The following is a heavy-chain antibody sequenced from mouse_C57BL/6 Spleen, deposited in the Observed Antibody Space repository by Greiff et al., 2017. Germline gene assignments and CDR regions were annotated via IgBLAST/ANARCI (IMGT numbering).Heavy chain of an antibody. CDR3: ARGNYYGWRGTSFDY. V-gene: IGHV1-39*01. CDR2: INPNYGTT. D-gene: IGHD1-2*01. Sequence: VQLQQSGPELVKPGASVKISCKASGYSFTDYNMNWVKQSNGKSLEWIGVINPNYGTTSYNQKFKGKATLTVDKSTSTAYMQLNSLTSEYSAVYYCARGNYYGWRGTSFDYWGQGTTLTVSS. CDR1: GYSFTDYN. J-gene: IGHJ2*01.